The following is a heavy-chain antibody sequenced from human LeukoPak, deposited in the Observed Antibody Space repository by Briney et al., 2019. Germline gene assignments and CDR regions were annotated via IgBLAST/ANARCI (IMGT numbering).Heavy chain of an antibody. CDR3: ARGSSGWYWAQGY. V-gene: IGHV1-24*01. CDR1: GYTLTELS. Sequence: ASVKVSCKVSGYTLTELSMHWVRQAPGKGLEWMGGFDPEDGETIYAQKFQGRVTITTDESTSTAYMELSSLRSEDTAVYYCARGSSGWYWAQGYWGQGTLVTVSS. J-gene: IGHJ4*02. D-gene: IGHD6-19*01. CDR2: FDPEDGET.